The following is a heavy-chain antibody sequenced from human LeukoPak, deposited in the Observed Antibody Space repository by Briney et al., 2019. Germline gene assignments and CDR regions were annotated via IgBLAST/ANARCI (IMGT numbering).Heavy chain of an antibody. J-gene: IGHJ4*02. V-gene: IGHV3-7*01. CDR2: IKHDGSEK. CDR1: GFTFSSYS. D-gene: IGHD6-13*01. Sequence: GGSLRLSCAASGFTFSSYSMNWVRQAPGKGLEWVANIKHDGSEKYCVDSVEGRFTISRDNAKNSLHLQMNSLRAEDTAVYYCARLGTAEGTLEDYWGQGTLVTVSS. CDR3: ARLGTAEGTLEDY.